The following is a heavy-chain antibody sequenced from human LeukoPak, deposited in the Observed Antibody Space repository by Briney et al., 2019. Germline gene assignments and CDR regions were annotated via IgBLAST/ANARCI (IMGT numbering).Heavy chain of an antibody. CDR1: GFTFSSYS. Sequence: PGGSLRLSCAASGFTFSSYSMNWVRQAPGKGLEWVSSISSSSSYIYYADSVKGRFTISRDNAKNSLYLQMNSLRAEDTAVYYCARGVDFWSGCQYYYYGMDVWGQGTTVTVSS. V-gene: IGHV3-21*01. D-gene: IGHD3-3*01. J-gene: IGHJ6*02. CDR3: ARGVDFWSGCQYYYYGMDV. CDR2: ISSSSSYI.